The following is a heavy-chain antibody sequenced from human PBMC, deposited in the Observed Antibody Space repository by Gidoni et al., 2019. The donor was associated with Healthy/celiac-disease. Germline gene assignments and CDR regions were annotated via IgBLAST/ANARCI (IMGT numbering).Heavy chain of an antibody. CDR3: AKDGSGAGYSYGYIGP. D-gene: IGHD5-18*01. Sequence: QVQLVESGGGVVQPGRSLRLSCAASGFTFSSYGMHWVRQAPGKGLEWVAVISYDGSNKYYADSVKGRFTISRDNSKNTLYLQMNSLRAEDTAVYYCAKDGSGAGYSYGYIGPWGQGTLVTVSS. J-gene: IGHJ4*02. V-gene: IGHV3-30*18. CDR1: GFTFSSYG. CDR2: ISYDGSNK.